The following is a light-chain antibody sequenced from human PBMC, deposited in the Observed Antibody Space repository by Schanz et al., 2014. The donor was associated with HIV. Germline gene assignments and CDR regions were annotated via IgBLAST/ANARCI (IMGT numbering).Light chain of an antibody. J-gene: IGLJ3*02. CDR2: EVS. V-gene: IGLV2-14*02. CDR1: NSDVGSYNL. Sequence: QSALTQPASVSGSPGQSITISCTGANSDVGSYNLVSWYQQHPGKAPKLMIFEVSKRPSGISDRFSGSKSGNTASLTISGLQSDDEADYFCSSFTSTTTVVFGGGTKLTVL. CDR3: SSFTSTTTVV.